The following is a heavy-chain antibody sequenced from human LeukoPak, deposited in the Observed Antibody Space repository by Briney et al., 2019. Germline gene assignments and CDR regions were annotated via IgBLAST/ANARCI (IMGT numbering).Heavy chain of an antibody. J-gene: IGHJ4*02. CDR1: GYTFTSYG. CDR2: ISAYNGNT. V-gene: IGHV1-18*01. CDR3: ARDYDSSGYYLTTFDY. D-gene: IGHD3-22*01. Sequence: ASVKVSCKASGYTFTSYGISWVRQAPGQGLEWMGWISAYNGNTNYAQKLQGRVTMTTDTSTSTAYMELRSLRSDDTAVYYCARDYDSSGYYLTTFDYCGQGTLVTVSS.